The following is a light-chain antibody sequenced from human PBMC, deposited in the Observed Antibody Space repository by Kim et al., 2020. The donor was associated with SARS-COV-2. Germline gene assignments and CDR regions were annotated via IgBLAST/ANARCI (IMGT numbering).Light chain of an antibody. CDR2: GRN. CDR1: SLRSYY. J-gene: IGLJ2*01. V-gene: IGLV3-19*01. CDR3: QSRNSVGNVV. Sequence: SSELTQDPVVSVALGQTVRITCQGDSLRSYYATWYLQKPRQAPALVIYGRNNRPSGIPDRFSGSTSGNTASLIISGAQAEDEADFYCQSRNSVGNVVFGGGTQLTVL.